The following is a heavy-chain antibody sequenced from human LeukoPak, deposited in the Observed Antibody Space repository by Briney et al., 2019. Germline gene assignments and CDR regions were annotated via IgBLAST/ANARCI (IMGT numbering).Heavy chain of an antibody. D-gene: IGHD4-17*01. Sequence: ASVKVPCKASGYTFTGYYMHWVRQAPGQGLEWMGWINPNSGGTNYAQKFQGRVTMTRDTSISTAYMELSRLRSDDTAVYYCARWDGDYVNYFDYWGQGTLVTVSS. CDR3: ARWDGDYVNYFDY. V-gene: IGHV1-2*02. J-gene: IGHJ4*02. CDR1: GYTFTGYY. CDR2: INPNSGGT.